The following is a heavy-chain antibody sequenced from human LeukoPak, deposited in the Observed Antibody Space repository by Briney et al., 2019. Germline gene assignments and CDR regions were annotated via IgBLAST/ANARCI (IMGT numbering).Heavy chain of an antibody. J-gene: IGHJ3*02. Sequence: PGGSLRLSCAASGFTFSTYWMHWVRQAPGKGLVWVSRINSEETVANYADSVRGRFTISRDNAKNTLYLQMNSLGAEDTAVYYCARESIVGPIQTDALDIWGQGTMVTVSS. CDR1: GFTFSTYW. CDR2: INSEETVA. V-gene: IGHV3-74*01. CDR3: ARESIVGPIQTDALDI. D-gene: IGHD1-26*01.